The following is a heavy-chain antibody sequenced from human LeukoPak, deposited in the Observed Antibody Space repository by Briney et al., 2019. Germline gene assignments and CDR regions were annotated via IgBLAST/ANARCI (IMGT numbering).Heavy chain of an antibody. CDR3: ADGYCSSTSCYALAGFDP. CDR2: IYHSGST. V-gene: IGHV4-38-2*02. Sequence: TASETLSLTCTVSGYSISSGYYWGWIRQPPGKGLEWIGSIYHSGSTYYNPSLKSRVTISVDTSKNQFSLKLSSVTAADTAVYYCADGYCSSTSCYALAGFDPWGQGTLATVSS. D-gene: IGHD2-2*01. J-gene: IGHJ5*02. CDR1: GYSISSGYY.